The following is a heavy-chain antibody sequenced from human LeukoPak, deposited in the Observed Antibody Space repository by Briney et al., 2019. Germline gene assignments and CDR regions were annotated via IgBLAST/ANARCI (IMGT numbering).Heavy chain of an antibody. CDR1: GGSFSGYY. V-gene: IGHV4-34*01. J-gene: IGHJ1*01. CDR2: INHSGST. CDR3: AKLSVGATESWETEYFQH. Sequence: PSETLSLTCAVYGGSFSGYYWSWIRQPPGKGLEWIGEINHSGSTNYIPSLKSRVTISVDTSKNQFSLKLSSVTAADTAVYYCAKLSVGATESWETEYFQHWGQGTLVTVSS. D-gene: IGHD1-26*01.